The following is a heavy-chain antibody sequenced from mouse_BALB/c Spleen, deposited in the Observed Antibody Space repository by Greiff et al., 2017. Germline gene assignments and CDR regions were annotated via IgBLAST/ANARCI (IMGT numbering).Heavy chain of an antibody. D-gene: IGHD1-1*01. V-gene: IGHV1-69*02. J-gene: IGHJ4*01. CDR3: TRSKYGSAMDY. CDR1: GYTFTSYW. Sequence: QVQLQQPGAELVRPGASVKLSCKASGYTFTSYWINWVKQRPGQGLEWIGNIYPSDSYTNYNQKFKDKATLTVDKSSSTAYMQLSSPTSEDSAVYYCTRSKYGSAMDYWGQGTSVTVSS. CDR2: IYPSDSYT.